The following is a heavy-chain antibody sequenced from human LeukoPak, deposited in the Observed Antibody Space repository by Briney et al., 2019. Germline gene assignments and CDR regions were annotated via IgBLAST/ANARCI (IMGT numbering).Heavy chain of an antibody. J-gene: IGHJ4*02. D-gene: IGHD5-24*01. CDR1: GYTFTSYG. CDR3: AKSRDGYFDY. V-gene: IGHV1-18*01. CDR2: ISAYNGNT. Sequence: EASVKVSCKASGYTFTSYGISWVRQAPGQGLEWMGWISAYNGNTNYVQKPQGRVTMTTDTSTSTASMELRSLRSDDTAVYYCAKSRDGYFDYWGQGTLVTVSS.